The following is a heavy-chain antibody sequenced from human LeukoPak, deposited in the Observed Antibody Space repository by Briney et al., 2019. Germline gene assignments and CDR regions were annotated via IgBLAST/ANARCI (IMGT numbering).Heavy chain of an antibody. CDR2: IKQDGSEK. Sequence: QAGGSLRLSCAASGFTFSSYWMSWVRQAPGKGLEWVANIKQDGSEKYYVDSVKGRFTISRDNAKNSLYLQMNSLRAEDTAVYYCARDPLGYSSGWLYFDYWGQGTLVTVSS. CDR1: GFTFSSYW. D-gene: IGHD6-19*01. CDR3: ARDPLGYSSGWLYFDY. J-gene: IGHJ4*02. V-gene: IGHV3-7*01.